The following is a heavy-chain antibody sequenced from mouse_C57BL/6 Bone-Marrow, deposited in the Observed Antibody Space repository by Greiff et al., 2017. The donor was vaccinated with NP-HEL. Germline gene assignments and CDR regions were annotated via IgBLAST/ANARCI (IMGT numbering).Heavy chain of an antibody. CDR3: ARVRGSDYDFDD. D-gene: IGHD3-2*02. Sequence: QVQLQQPGAELVMPGASVKLSCKASGYTFTSYWMHWVKQRPGQGLEWIGEIDPSDSYTNYNQKFKGKSTLTVDKSSSTAYMQLSSLTSEDSAVYYCARVRGSDYDFDDWGQGTTLTVSS. J-gene: IGHJ2*01. V-gene: IGHV1-69*01. CDR2: IDPSDSYT. CDR1: GYTFTSYW.